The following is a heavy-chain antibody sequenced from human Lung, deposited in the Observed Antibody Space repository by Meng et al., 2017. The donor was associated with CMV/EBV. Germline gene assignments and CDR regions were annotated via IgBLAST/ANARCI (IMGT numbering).Heavy chain of an antibody. V-gene: IGHV3-74*01. Sequence: GESXKISCAASGFTLSSYWMHWVRQAPGKGLVWVSRINSDGSSTSYADSVKGRFTISRDNAKNTLYLQMNSLRAEDTAVYYCARDKVRYYDFWSGYGGMDVWGQGTTVTVSS. D-gene: IGHD3-3*01. CDR3: ARDKVRYYDFWSGYGGMDV. J-gene: IGHJ6*02. CDR2: INSDGSST. CDR1: GFTLSSYW.